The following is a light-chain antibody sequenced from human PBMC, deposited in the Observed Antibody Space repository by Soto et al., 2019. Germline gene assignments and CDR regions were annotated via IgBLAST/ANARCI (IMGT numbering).Light chain of an antibody. V-gene: IGKV3-20*01. CDR1: QHVTTTY. J-gene: IGKJ4*01. CDR3: QQYDSSFT. Sequence: IVLTQSPATLSLSPGERATLSCTASQHVTTTYIAWYQQKFGQAPRLLIYGASTRATGTPDRFTGGGFGTDFTLTISRVEPEGFAVYYCQQYDSSFTFGGGTKVEMK. CDR2: GAS.